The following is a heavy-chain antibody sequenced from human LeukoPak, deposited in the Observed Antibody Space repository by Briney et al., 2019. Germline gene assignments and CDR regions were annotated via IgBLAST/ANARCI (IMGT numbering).Heavy chain of an antibody. CDR2: ITGDNKA. Sequence: GGSLRLSCVGSGFAYDHCSMNWVRQAPRKGLEWLSYITGDNKAYYADSLKGRFVISRDNAKNSVYLQMNSLSVEDTAVYYCVRGGVADGNYFGDWGQGTVVTVSS. CDR1: GFAYDHCS. J-gene: IGHJ4*02. D-gene: IGHD3-10*01. CDR3: VRGGVADGNYFGD. V-gene: IGHV3-48*01.